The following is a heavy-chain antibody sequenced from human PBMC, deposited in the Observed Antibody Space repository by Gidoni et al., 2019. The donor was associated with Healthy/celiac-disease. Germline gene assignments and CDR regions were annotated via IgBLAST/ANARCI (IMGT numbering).Heavy chain of an antibody. CDR3: ARDGSAYYDFWSGSNDY. CDR2: INAGNGNT. Sequence: QVQLVQSGAEVKKPGASVKVSCKASGHTFTSYAMHWVRQAPGQWLEWMGWINAGNGNTKYSQKYQGRVTITRDTSASTAYMELSSLRSEDTAVYYCARDGSAYYDFWSGSNDYWGQGTLVTVSS. CDR1: GHTFTSYA. D-gene: IGHD3-3*01. J-gene: IGHJ4*02. V-gene: IGHV1-3*01.